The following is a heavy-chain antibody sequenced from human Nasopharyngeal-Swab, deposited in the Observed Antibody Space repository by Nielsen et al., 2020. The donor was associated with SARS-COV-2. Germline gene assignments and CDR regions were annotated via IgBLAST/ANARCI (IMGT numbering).Heavy chain of an antibody. Sequence: SVKVSCKASGFTFTSSAVQWVRQARGQRLEWIGWIVVGSGNTNYAQKFQERVTITRDTSASTAYMELSSLRSEDTAVYYCATMEYYGSGFDYWGQGTLVTVSS. CDR3: ATMEYYGSGFDY. CDR1: GFTFTSSA. V-gene: IGHV1-58*01. D-gene: IGHD3-10*01. CDR2: IVVGSGNT. J-gene: IGHJ4*02.